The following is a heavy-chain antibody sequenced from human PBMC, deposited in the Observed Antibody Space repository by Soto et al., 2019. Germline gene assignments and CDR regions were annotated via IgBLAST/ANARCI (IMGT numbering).Heavy chain of an antibody. J-gene: IGHJ2*01. D-gene: IGHD2-8*01. CDR3: ASVYGMVLSSGPRYFDL. Sequence: SVKVSCKASGGTFSSYAISWVRQAPGQGLEWMGGIIPIFGTANYAQKFQGRVTITADESTSTAYMELSSLRSEDTAVYYCASVYGMVLSSGPRYFDLWGRGTLVTVSS. V-gene: IGHV1-69*13. CDR1: GGTFSSYA. CDR2: IIPIFGTA.